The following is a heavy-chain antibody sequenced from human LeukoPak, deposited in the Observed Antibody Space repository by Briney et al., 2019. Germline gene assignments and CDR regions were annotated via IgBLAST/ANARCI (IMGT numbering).Heavy chain of an antibody. Sequence: QSGGSLRLSCAASGFTFSSYAMHWVRQAPGKGLEWVAVISYDGSNKYYADSVKGRFTISRDNSKNTLYLQMNSLRAEDTAVYYCARDRVGATTNFDYWGQGTLVAVSS. V-gene: IGHV3-30*14. CDR2: ISYDGSNK. D-gene: IGHD1-26*01. CDR1: GFTFSSYA. CDR3: ARDRVGATTNFDY. J-gene: IGHJ4*02.